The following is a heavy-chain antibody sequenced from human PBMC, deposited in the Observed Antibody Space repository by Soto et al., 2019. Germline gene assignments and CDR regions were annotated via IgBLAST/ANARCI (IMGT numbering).Heavy chain of an antibody. CDR1: GFTFSSYA. Sequence: GGSLRLSCAASGFTFSSYAMNWVRQAPGKGLEWVAVIWYDGSNKYYADSVKGRFTISRDNAKNSLYLQMNSLRAEDTAVYYCARDQNWGLNYYYYMDVWGKGTTVTVSS. V-gene: IGHV3-33*08. CDR3: ARDQNWGLNYYYYMDV. J-gene: IGHJ6*03. CDR2: IWYDGSNK. D-gene: IGHD7-27*01.